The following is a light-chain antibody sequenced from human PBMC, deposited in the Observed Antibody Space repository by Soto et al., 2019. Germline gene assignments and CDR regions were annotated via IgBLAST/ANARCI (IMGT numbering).Light chain of an antibody. V-gene: IGKV1-5*01. CDR2: DAS. Sequence: DIRMTQSPSPLSASVGDRVTITCRASQSIGSWLAWYKQKPGKAPKILISDASNLEGGAPSRFSGSGSGTDFTLTISSLQPDDLATYYCQQYNSYSPTFGHGTKVEIK. J-gene: IGKJ1*01. CDR3: QQYNSYSPT. CDR1: QSIGSW.